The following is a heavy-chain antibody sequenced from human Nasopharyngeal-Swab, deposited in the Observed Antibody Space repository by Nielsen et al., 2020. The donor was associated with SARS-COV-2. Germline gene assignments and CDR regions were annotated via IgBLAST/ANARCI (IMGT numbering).Heavy chain of an antibody. J-gene: IGHJ4*02. CDR1: GFTFSSYW. CDR3: ARESWYSSSPLSPGDY. V-gene: IGHV3-7*03. CDR2: IKQDGSEK. D-gene: IGHD6-6*01. Sequence: GGSLRLSCAASGFTFSSYWMSWVRQAPGKGLEWVANIKQDGSEKYYVDSVKGRFTISRDNAKNSLYLQMNSLRAEDTAVYYCARESWYSSSPLSPGDYWGQGTLVTVSS.